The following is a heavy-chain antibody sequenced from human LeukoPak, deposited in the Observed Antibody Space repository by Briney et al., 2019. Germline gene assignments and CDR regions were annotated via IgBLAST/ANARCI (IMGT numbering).Heavy chain of an antibody. D-gene: IGHD3-22*01. CDR1: GYTSTSYG. V-gene: IGHV1-18*01. J-gene: IGHJ6*03. CDR3: AREPPLLRYYYYYYMDV. Sequence: GASVKVSCKASGYTSTSYGISWVRQAPGQGLEWMGWISAYNGNTNYAQKLQGRVTMTTDTSTSTAYMELRSLRSDDTAVYYCAREPPLLRYYYYYYMDVWGKGTTVTVSS. CDR2: ISAYNGNT.